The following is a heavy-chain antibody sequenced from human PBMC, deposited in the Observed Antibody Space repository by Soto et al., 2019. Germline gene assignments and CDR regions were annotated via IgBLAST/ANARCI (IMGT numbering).Heavy chain of an antibody. CDR2: INHSGST. V-gene: IGHV4-34*01. J-gene: IGHJ6*02. Sequence: PSETLSLTCAVYGGSFSGYYWSWIRQPPGKGLEWIGEINHSGSTNYNPSLKSRVTISVDTSKNQFSLKLSSVTAADTAVYYCARGGVGGAYYYYGMDVWGQGTMVTVSS. CDR3: ARGGVGGAYYYYGMDV. D-gene: IGHD1-26*01. CDR1: GGSFSGYY.